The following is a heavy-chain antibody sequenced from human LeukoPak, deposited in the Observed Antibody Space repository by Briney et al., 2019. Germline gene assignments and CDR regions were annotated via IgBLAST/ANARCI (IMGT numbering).Heavy chain of an antibody. V-gene: IGHV1-18*01. Sequence: ASVKVSCKASGFNFTNYGISWVRQAPGQGLEWMGWISTYNGNTNYAQKFQGRVTMTTDTSTSTAYMELRSLRSDDTAVYYCARLGGNLVFDYWGQGTLVTVSS. CDR1: GFNFTNYG. CDR2: ISTYNGNT. J-gene: IGHJ4*02. CDR3: ARLGGNLVFDY. D-gene: IGHD4-23*01.